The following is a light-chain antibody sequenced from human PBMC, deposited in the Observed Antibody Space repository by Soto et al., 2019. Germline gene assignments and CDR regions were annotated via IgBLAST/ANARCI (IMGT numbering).Light chain of an antibody. CDR2: GAS. V-gene: IGKV3-15*01. CDR3: QQYNNWPPT. Sequence: EIVMTQSPGTLSVSPGERATLSCRASQSVSSNLAGYQQKPGQAPRLLIYGASTRATGIPARFSGSRSGTEFTLTISSLQSEDFAVYYCQQYNNWPPTFGQGTKVEIK. CDR1: QSVSSN. J-gene: IGKJ1*01.